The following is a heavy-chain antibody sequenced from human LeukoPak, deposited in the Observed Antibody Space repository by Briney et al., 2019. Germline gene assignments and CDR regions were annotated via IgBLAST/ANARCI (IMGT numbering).Heavy chain of an antibody. D-gene: IGHD6-13*01. V-gene: IGHV4-59*11. CDR2: VFYSGST. CDR1: DTIRSHY. CDR3: ARGHPGYSLS. J-gene: IGHJ5*02. Sequence: SETLSLTCIVSDTIRSHYWNWIRQPPGTGLEWIGYVFYSGSTNYNPSLKSRVTISLDTSRNQFSLRLSSVTAADTAVYYCARGHPGYSLSWGQGTLVTVSS.